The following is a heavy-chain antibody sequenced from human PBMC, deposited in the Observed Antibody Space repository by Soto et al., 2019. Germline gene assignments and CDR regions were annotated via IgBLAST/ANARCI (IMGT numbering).Heavy chain of an antibody. D-gene: IGHD2-15*01. CDR1: GGSFSTYG. J-gene: IGHJ6*02. CDR2: IIPKYGTT. CDR3: ARYLIVVVVAATDYYYGMDV. V-gene: IGHV1-69*13. Sequence: SVKVSCKASGGSFSTYGINWVRLAPGQGLEWMGGIIPKYGTTNYAQKFRGRVTITADESTNTAYMELSYLRSDDTAVYFCARYLIVVVVAATDYYYGMDVWGQGTTVTVSS.